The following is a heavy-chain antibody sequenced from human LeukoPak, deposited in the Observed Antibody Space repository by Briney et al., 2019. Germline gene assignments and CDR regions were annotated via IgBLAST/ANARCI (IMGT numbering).Heavy chain of an antibody. CDR2: IKTTGST. Sequence: SETLSLTCRVSGASISTYYWSWIRQPVGKGLEWIGQIKTTGSTHYNSSLESRVTMSLDTSKKEFSLNLTSVTAADTAVYYCAKVAMYYYGSETYFFFDDWGQGILVTVSS. V-gene: IGHV4-4*07. J-gene: IGHJ4*02. D-gene: IGHD3-10*01. CDR3: AKVAMYYYGSETYFFFDD. CDR1: GASISTYY.